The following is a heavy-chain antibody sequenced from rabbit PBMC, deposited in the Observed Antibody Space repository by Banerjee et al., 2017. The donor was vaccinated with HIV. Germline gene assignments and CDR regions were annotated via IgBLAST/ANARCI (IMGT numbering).Heavy chain of an antibody. CDR1: GSDISSNA. J-gene: IGHJ4*01. CDR3: ARDLAGVIGWNFNL. Sequence: QEQLVESGGGLVKPGASLTLTCKASGSDISSNAMCWVRQAPGKGLEWIGCIDTGSSGSTYYASWAKGRFTITRSTSLNTVTLQLNSLTAADTATYFCARDLAGVIGWNFNLWGPGTLVTVS. V-gene: IGHV1S47*01. CDR2: IDTGSSGST. D-gene: IGHD4-1*01.